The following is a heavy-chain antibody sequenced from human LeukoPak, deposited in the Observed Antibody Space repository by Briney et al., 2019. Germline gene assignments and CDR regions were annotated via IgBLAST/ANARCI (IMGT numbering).Heavy chain of an antibody. CDR2: ISSSGSTI. V-gene: IGHV3-48*03. D-gene: IGHD3-16*01. CDR3: AKKYPGGLIEPPDY. CDR1: GFTFSSYE. J-gene: IGHJ4*02. Sequence: GGSLRLSCAASGFTFSSYEMNWVRQAPGKGLEWVSYISSSGSTIYYADSVKGRFTISRDNSKNTLYLQMNSLRAEDTAMYYCAKKYPGGLIEPPDYWGQGTLVTVSS.